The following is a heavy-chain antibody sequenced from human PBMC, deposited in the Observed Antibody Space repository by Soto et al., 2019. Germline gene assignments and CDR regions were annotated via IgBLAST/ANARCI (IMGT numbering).Heavy chain of an antibody. CDR3: ARTPTN. CDR1: GGSISGGGYY. CDR2: IYYSGST. V-gene: IGHV4-31*03. D-gene: IGHD2-15*01. J-gene: IGHJ4*02. Sequence: QVQLQESGPGLVKPSQTLSLTCTVSGGSISGGGYYWGWIRQQPGKGLEWIGYIYYSGSTYYNPSLKRRVTITVDTSKNQSSLQLSTVTAADPAVYYCARTPTNWGQGTLATVSS.